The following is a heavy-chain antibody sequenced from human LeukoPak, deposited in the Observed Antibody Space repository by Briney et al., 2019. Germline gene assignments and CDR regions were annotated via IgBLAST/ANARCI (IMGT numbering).Heavy chain of an antibody. D-gene: IGHD3-22*01. CDR3: ARLYYYDSSGYYGVNWFDP. Sequence: PSETLSLTCSVSGGSISSSGYYWGWIRQPPGKGLECIRNIHYSGSTYYNPSLKSRVTMSADTSKNQFSLKLNSVTAADTAVYYCARLYYYDSSGYYGVNWFDPWGQGTLVTVSS. V-gene: IGHV4-39*01. CDR1: GGSISSSGYY. J-gene: IGHJ5*02. CDR2: IHYSGST.